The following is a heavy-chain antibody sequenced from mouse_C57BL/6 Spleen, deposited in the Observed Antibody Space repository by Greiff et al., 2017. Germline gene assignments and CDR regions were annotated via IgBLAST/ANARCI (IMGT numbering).Heavy chain of an antibody. CDR3: ARLTGPSGSRRYFDV. CDR2: IDPSDSET. Sequence: HVQLQQPWAELVRPGSSVKLSCKASGYTFTSYWMHWVKQRPIQGLEWIGNIDPSDSETHYNQKFKDKATLTVDKSSSTAYMQLSSLTSEDSAVYYCARLTGPSGSRRYFDVWGTGTTVTVSS. J-gene: IGHJ1*03. V-gene: IGHV1-52*01. D-gene: IGHD1-1*01. CDR1: GYTFTSYW.